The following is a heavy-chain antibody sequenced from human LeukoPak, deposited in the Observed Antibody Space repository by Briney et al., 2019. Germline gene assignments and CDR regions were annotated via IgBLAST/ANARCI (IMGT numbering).Heavy chain of an antibody. CDR3: ARDASSGYYWTLYYFDY. J-gene: IGHJ4*02. V-gene: IGHV4-4*07. D-gene: IGHD3-22*01. CDR2: IYINGST. CDR1: GGSISSYY. Sequence: SETLSLTCTVSGGSISSYYWTWLRQPAGKGLEWIGRIYINGSTNYNPSLKSRVTISVDTSKNQFSLKLTSVTAADTAVYYCARDASSGYYWTLYYFDYWGQGTLVTVSS.